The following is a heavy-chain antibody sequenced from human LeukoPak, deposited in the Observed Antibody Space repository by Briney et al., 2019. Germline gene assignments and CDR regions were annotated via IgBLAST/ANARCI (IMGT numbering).Heavy chain of an antibody. D-gene: IGHD3-22*01. Sequence: KTGGSLRLSCEASGFTFSSYSMNWVRQAPGKGLEWVSFISSSSSYIYYADSVKGRLTISRDNAKNSLYLQVNSLRAEDTAVYYCARDTPYYYDSSGYFNDYWGQGTLVTVSS. V-gene: IGHV3-21*01. CDR1: GFTFSSYS. J-gene: IGHJ4*02. CDR3: ARDTPYYYDSSGYFNDY. CDR2: ISSSSSYI.